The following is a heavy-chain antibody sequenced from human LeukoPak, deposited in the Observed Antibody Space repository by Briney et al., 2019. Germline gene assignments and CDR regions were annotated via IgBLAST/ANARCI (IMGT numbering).Heavy chain of an antibody. D-gene: IGHD6-19*01. CDR1: SGSISSYY. CDR3: ARDGTSSGWEDAFDI. J-gene: IGHJ3*02. Sequence: SETLSLTCTVSSGSISSYYWSWHRPPPGKGLEWIGYIYYSGNTNYNPSLKSRVTISVDTSKNQFSLKLSSVTAADTAVYYCARDGTSSGWEDAFDIWGQGTMVTVSS. V-gene: IGHV4-59*01. CDR2: IYYSGNT.